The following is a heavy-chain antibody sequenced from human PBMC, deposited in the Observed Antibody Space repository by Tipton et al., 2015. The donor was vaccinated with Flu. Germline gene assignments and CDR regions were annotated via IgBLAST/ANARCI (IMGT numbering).Heavy chain of an antibody. D-gene: IGHD4-11*01. CDR2: IHYSGSP. Sequence: LRLSCAASGFTFSSYAMSWVRQAPGKGLEWIGNIHYSGSPHYNPSLKSRVTISVDTSKNQFSLRLSSVTAADTAVYYCARRDYSNYVSDPKNWFDPWGQGTLVTVSS. V-gene: IGHV4-38-2*01. J-gene: IGHJ5*02. CDR1: GFTFSSYA. CDR3: ARRDYSNYVSDPKNWFDP.